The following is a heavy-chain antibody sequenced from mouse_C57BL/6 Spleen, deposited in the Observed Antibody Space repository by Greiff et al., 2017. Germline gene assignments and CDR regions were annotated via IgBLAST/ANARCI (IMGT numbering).Heavy chain of an antibody. Sequence: VQLQQPGAELVRPGSSVKLSCKASGYTFTSYWMDWVKQRPGQGLEWIGNIYPSDSETHYNQKFKDKATLTVDKSSSTAYMQLSSLTSEDSAVYYCARGAAQATNYYAMDYWGQGTSVTVSS. V-gene: IGHV1-61*01. CDR1: GYTFTSYW. CDR2: IYPSDSET. CDR3: ARGAAQATNYYAMDY. J-gene: IGHJ4*01. D-gene: IGHD3-2*02.